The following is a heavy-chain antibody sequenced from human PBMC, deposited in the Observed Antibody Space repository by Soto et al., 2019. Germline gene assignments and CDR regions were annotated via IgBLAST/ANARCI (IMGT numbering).Heavy chain of an antibody. CDR1: GYTLTELS. CDR2: INPNSGGT. V-gene: IGHV1-2*04. CDR3: ARDERSGSYYDYYYGMDV. Sequence: ASVKGSCKISGYTLTELSMHWVRQAKGKGLEWMGWINPNSGGTIYAQKFQGWVTMTRDTSISTAYMELSRLRSDDTAVYYCARDERSGSYYDYYYGMDVWGQGTTVTVSS. D-gene: IGHD1-26*01. J-gene: IGHJ6*02.